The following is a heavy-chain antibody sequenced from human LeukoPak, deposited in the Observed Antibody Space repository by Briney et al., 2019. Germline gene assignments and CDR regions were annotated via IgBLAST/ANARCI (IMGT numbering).Heavy chain of an antibody. J-gene: IGHJ3*02. Sequence: SETLSLTCAVYGGSFSGYYWSWIRQPPGKGLEWIGEINHSGSTNYNPSLKSRVTISVDTSKNQFSLKLSSVTAADTAVYYCARHGFAAYSNNRDAFDIWGQGTMVTVSS. V-gene: IGHV4-34*01. CDR3: ARHGFAAYSNNRDAFDI. D-gene: IGHD4-4*01. CDR1: GGSFSGYY. CDR2: INHSGST.